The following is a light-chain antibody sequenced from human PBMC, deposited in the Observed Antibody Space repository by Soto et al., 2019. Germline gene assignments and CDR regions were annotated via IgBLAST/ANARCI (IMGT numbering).Light chain of an antibody. J-gene: IGKJ2*01. CDR2: GAS. V-gene: IGKV3-15*01. CDR3: QQYNNWPYT. Sequence: EIVMTQSPATLSASPGERATLSCRASQSVSSNLAWYQQKPGQAPRLLIYGASTRATGIPARFSGSRSGTEFTLTISSLQSEDFAVYYCQQYNNWPYTFGQGTKLKIK. CDR1: QSVSSN.